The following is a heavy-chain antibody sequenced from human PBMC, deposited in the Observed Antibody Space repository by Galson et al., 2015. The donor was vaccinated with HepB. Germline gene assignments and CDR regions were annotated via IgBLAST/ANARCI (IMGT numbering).Heavy chain of an antibody. Sequence: ETLSLTCTVSGGSVSSHDYYWCWIRQPPGKGLEWIGGIYYSGRTYYNASLQSRVTISVDTSKNQFSLKLSSVTAADTAVYYCARRTVSRFWYLDLWGRGTLVTVSS. CDR1: GGSVSSHDYY. D-gene: IGHD3/OR15-3a*01. CDR3: ARRTVSRFWYLDL. V-gene: IGHV4-39*01. J-gene: IGHJ2*01. CDR2: IYYSGRT.